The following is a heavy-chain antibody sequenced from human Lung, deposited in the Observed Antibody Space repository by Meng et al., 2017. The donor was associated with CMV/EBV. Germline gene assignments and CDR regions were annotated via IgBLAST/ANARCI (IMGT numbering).Heavy chain of an antibody. CDR3: ARDRALAGTTLYHYYGMDV. CDR2: ISAYNGNT. CDR1: GYTLTSYG. Sequence: SXXVSXXASGYTLTSYGISWVRQAPGQGLEWMGWISAYNGNTNYAQKLQGRVTMTTDTSTSTAYMELRSLRSDDTAVYYCARDRALAGTTLYHYYGMDVWXQGTTVTVSS. D-gene: IGHD1-14*01. V-gene: IGHV1-18*01. J-gene: IGHJ6*02.